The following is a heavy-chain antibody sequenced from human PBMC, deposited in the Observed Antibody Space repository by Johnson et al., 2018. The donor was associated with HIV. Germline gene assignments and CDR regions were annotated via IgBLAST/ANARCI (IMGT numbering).Heavy chain of an antibody. CDR2: ISYGASNK. V-gene: IGHV3-30*04. J-gene: IGHJ3*02. CDR1: AFTFSSYA. Sequence: QVQLVESGGGLVQPGGSLRLSCAASAFTFSSYAMHWVRQAPGKGLEWVAVISYGASNKYYADSVKGRFTISRDNSKNTLYLQMNSLRTEDTAVYYCARVRGGTGHGAFDIWGQGTMVTVSS. CDR3: ARVRGGTGHGAFDI.